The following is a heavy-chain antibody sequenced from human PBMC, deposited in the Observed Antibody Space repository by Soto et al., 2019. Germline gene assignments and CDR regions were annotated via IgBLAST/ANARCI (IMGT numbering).Heavy chain of an antibody. CDR2: IDPSDSYT. J-gene: IGHJ3*02. Sequence: GESLKISCKGSGYSFSSYWISWVRQMPGKGLEWMERIDPSDSYTNYSPSFQGHVTISADKSISTAYLQWSSLKASDTAMYYCARLSKTAPDAFDIWGQGTMVTVSS. CDR1: GYSFSSYW. V-gene: IGHV5-10-1*01. CDR3: ARLSKTAPDAFDI. D-gene: IGHD5-18*01.